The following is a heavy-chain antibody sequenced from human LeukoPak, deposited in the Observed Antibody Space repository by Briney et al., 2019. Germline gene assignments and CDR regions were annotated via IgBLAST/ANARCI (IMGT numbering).Heavy chain of an antibody. CDR3: AREWSIAVYDY. D-gene: IGHD6-19*01. CDR2: ITPILGIA. J-gene: IGHJ4*02. V-gene: IGHV1-69*04. CDR1: GGTFSSYA. Sequence: ASVKVSCKASGGTFSSYAISWVRQAPGQGLEWMGRITPILGIANYAQKFQGRVTITADKSTSTAYMELSSLRSEDTAVYYCAREWSIAVYDYWGQGTLVTVSS.